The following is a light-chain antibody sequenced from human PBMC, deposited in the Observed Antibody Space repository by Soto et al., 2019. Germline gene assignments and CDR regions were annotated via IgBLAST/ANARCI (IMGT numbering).Light chain of an antibody. V-gene: IGKV3-20*01. J-gene: IGKJ5*01. CDR3: QQYESSPIT. Sequence: EIVLTQSAGILSLSPGEGATLSCGASQSLSNFFLAWYQQKPGQAPRLVIYGTSIRATGIPDRFSGSGSETDFTLTVNRLEPEDFAVYYCQQYESSPITFGQGTRLEIK. CDR2: GTS. CDR1: QSLSNFF.